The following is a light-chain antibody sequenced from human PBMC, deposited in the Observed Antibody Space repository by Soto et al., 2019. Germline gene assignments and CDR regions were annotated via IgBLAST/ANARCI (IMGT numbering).Light chain of an antibody. V-gene: IGKV1-5*01. CDR1: QRIDIW. Sequence: DSGMTQWPSTQCASVGDRVTITCRASQRIDIWLSWYQQKPGKAPNLLIYDASNLKTGVPSRFSGAGSGTEFTLTISSLQPDDFASYYCQQHKSYPVTFGGGTKV. CDR2: DAS. J-gene: IGKJ4*01. CDR3: QQHKSYPVT.